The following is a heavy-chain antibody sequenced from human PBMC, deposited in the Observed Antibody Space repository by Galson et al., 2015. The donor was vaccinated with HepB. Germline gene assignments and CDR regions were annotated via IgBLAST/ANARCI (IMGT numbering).Heavy chain of an antibody. CDR1: GFTFSSYS. D-gene: IGHD6-13*01. V-gene: IGHV3-21*01. CDR3: AKTHIAAAVRGAFEI. J-gene: IGHJ3*02. CDR2: ISTSSSYI. Sequence: SLRLSCAASGFTFSSYSMNWVRQAPGKGLEWVSSISTSSSYIYYADSVKGRFTISRDNAKNSLYLQMNSLRAEDTTMYYCAKTHIAAAVRGAFEIWGQGTMVTVSS.